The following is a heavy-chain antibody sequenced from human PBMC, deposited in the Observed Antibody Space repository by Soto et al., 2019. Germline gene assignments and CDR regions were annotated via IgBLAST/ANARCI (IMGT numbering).Heavy chain of an antibody. D-gene: IGHD1-26*01. CDR3: AGRYGGNFDY. CDR2: IYYSGST. CDR1: GGSISSGGYY. V-gene: IGHV4-31*03. Sequence: PSETLSLTCTVSGGSISSGGYYWSWIRQHPGKGLEWIGYIYYSGSTYYNPSLKSRATISVDTSKNQFSLKLTSVTAADTAVYYCAGRYGGNFDYWGQGTLVTVSS. J-gene: IGHJ4*02.